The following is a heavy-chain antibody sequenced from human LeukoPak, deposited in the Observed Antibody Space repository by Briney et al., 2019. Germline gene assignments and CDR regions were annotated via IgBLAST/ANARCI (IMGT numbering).Heavy chain of an antibody. Sequence: ASVKVSCKASGGTFSSYAISWVRQAPGQGLEWMGWISAYNGNTNYAQKLQGRVTMTTDTSTSTAYMELRSLRSDDTAVYYCARDNPYYDILTGFPLDYWGQGTLVTVSS. V-gene: IGHV1-18*01. D-gene: IGHD3-9*01. CDR1: GGTFSSYA. J-gene: IGHJ4*02. CDR3: ARDNPYYDILTGFPLDY. CDR2: ISAYNGNT.